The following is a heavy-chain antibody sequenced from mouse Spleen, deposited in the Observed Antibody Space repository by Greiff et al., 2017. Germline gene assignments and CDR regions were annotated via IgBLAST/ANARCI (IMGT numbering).Heavy chain of an antibody. CDR1: GFTFSSYG. Sequence: EVKLVESGGGLVKPGGSLKLSCAASGFTFSSYGMSWVRQTPDKRLELVATINSNGGSTYYPDSVKGRFTISRDNAKNTLYLQMSSLKSEDTAMYYCARGGVRPDWYFDVWGAGTTVTVSS. J-gene: IGHJ1*01. V-gene: IGHV5-6-3*01. D-gene: IGHD1-2*01. CDR2: INSNGGST. CDR3: ARGGVRPDWYFDV.